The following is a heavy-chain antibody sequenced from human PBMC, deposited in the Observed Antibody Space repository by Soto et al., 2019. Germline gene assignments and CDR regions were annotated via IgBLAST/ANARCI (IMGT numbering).Heavy chain of an antibody. CDR1: GFTFRNYV. Sequence: QVQLVESGGGVVQPGSSLRLSCAASGFTFRNYVMHWVRQAPGKGLEWVAVIGYDGSNIHYADSVKGRFTISRYNSKDPLYLRMNSLRAEDTAVYYCAKSSCYCTHTRCHCLVVVFDSWGQGSLVTVSS. CDR2: IGYDGSNI. D-gene: IGHD2-8*01. V-gene: IGHV3-30*18. J-gene: IGHJ4*02. CDR3: AKSSCYCTHTRCHCLVVVFDS.